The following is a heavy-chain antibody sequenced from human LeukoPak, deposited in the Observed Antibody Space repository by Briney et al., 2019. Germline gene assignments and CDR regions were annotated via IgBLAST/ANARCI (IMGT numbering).Heavy chain of an antibody. D-gene: IGHD4-11*01. V-gene: IGHV4-34*01. CDR3: ARGGYGNYRDY. J-gene: IGHJ4*02. Sequence: LETLSLTRAVSGGSFSGYYWSCIRQPPGKGLEWIGEIYHSGSTNYNPSLKSRVTISVETSKNQFSLKLSSVTAADTAVYYCARGGYGNYRDYWGQGTLVTVSS. CDR2: IYHSGST. CDR1: GGSFSGYY.